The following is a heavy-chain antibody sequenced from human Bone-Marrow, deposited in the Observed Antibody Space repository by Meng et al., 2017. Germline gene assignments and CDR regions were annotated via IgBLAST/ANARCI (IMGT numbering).Heavy chain of an antibody. J-gene: IGHJ4*02. CDR2: IIPILGIA. D-gene: IGHD5-24*01. CDR3: ARDVSDGYNQIIGPGYDY. Sequence: SVKVSCKPSGYNFPDYYIHWVRRAPGQGLEWMGRIIPILGIANYAQKFQGRVTITADKSTSTAYMELSSLRSEDTAVYYCARDVSDGYNQIIGPGYDYWGQGTLVTVSS. CDR1: GYNFPDYY. V-gene: IGHV1-69*04.